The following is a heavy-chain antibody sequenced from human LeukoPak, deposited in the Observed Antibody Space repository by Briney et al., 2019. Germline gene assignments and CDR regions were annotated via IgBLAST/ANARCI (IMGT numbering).Heavy chain of an antibody. CDR3: AREKEESRGFDY. CDR2: IKRDASQI. CDR1: GFTLSSYW. J-gene: IGHJ4*02. V-gene: IGHV3-7*01. Sequence: GGSLRLSCTASGFTLSSYWMSWVRQAPGKGLEWVANIKRDASQIYYVDSVKGRFTISRDNAKNSLYLQMNSLRAEDTAVYFCAREKEESRGFDYWGQGTLVTVSS. D-gene: IGHD3-10*01.